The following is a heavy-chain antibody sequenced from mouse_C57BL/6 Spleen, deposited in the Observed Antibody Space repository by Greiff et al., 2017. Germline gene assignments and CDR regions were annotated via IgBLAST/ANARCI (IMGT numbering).Heavy chain of an antibody. Sequence: VQLQQSGAELARPGASVKLSCKASGYTFTSYGISWVKQRPGQGLEWIGEIYPRSGNTYYNEKFKGKATLTADKSSSTAYMELRSLTSEDSAVYFCAREGEYYYGSSYVSYAMDYWGQGTSVTVSS. D-gene: IGHD1-1*01. J-gene: IGHJ4*01. CDR2: IYPRSGNT. CDR1: GYTFTSYG. V-gene: IGHV1-81*01. CDR3: AREGEYYYGSSYVSYAMDY.